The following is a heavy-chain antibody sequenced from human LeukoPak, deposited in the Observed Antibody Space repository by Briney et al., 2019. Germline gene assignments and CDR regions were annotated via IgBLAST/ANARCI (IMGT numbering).Heavy chain of an antibody. D-gene: IGHD3-3*01. Sequence: GGSLRLSCAASGFTFSSYSMNWVRQAPGKGLEWVSSISSSSSYIYYADSVKGRFTISRDNAKNSLYLQMNSLRAEDTAVYYCARVSTDFWSGYRDYYYYYGMDVWGQGTTVTVSS. V-gene: IGHV3-21*01. CDR3: ARVSTDFWSGYRDYYYYYGMDV. CDR1: GFTFSSYS. J-gene: IGHJ6*02. CDR2: ISSSSSYI.